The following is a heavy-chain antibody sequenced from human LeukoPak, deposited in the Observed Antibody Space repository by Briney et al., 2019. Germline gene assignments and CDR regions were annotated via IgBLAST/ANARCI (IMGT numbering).Heavy chain of an antibody. D-gene: IGHD5-12*01. V-gene: IGHV1-2*02. CDR2: INPNSGGT. J-gene: IGHJ6*03. CDR1: GYTFTGYY. Sequence: ASVKVSCKASGYTFTGYYMHWVRQAPGQGLEWRGWINPNSGGTNYAQKFQGRVTMTRDTPISTAYMELSRLRSDDTAVYCCARDIVATRDYYYYYMDVWAKGPRSPSP. CDR3: ARDIVATRDYYYYYMDV.